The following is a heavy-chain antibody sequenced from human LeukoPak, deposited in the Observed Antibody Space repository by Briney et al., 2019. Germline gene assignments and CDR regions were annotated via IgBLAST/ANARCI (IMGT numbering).Heavy chain of an antibody. CDR1: GGSFSGYY. CDR2: VNHFGNT. J-gene: IGHJ3*02. CDR3: ARSEYSYGADAFDI. V-gene: IGHV4-34*01. Sequence: SETLSLTCAVYGGSFSGYYWSWIRQPPGKGLEWIGEVNHFGNTNYNASLKSRVTISSDTSKNQFSLKLSSVTAADTAVYYCARSEYSYGADAFDIWGQGTMVTVSS. D-gene: IGHD5-18*01.